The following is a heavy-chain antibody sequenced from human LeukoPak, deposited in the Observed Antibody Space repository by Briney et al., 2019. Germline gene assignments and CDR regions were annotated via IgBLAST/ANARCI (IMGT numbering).Heavy chain of an antibody. CDR1: GASINSYY. V-gene: IGHV4-59*01. D-gene: IGHD1-26*01. CDR2: TYYSGST. Sequence: SETLSLTCSVSGASINSYYWNWIRQPPGKGLEWIGNTYYSGSTNYNPSLSSRVTISLDTSKNQFSLKMTSVNAADTAVYYCAKDWELASWGQGTLATISS. CDR3: AKDWELAS. J-gene: IGHJ5*02.